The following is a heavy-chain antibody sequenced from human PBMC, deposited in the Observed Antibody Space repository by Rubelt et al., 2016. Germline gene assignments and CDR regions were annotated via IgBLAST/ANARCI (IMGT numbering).Heavy chain of an antibody. Sequence: QVELQQWGAGLLKPSETLSLTCDVYVGTFSGYYWNWIRQPPGKGLEWIGGINHSGDTNYNPSLQGRVSISMAASKSQFSLRWSSATAEDTAVYYCVRGGNNYAHKGGFDRWGQGTLVTVSS. V-gene: IGHV4-34*02. CDR2: INHSGDT. CDR3: VRGGNNYAHKGGFDR. J-gene: IGHJ4*02. D-gene: IGHD5-18*01. CDR1: VGTFSGYY.